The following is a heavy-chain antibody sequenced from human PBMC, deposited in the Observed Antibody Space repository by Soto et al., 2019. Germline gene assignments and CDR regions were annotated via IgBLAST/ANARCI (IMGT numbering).Heavy chain of an antibody. V-gene: IGHV3-48*01. D-gene: IGHD2-15*01. J-gene: IGHJ6*03. Sequence: GGALRLSCAASGFTFSRYYMNWVRPAPGKGLEWVSYISSSSSTIYYADSVRGRFTISRDNAKNSLYLQMNSLRAEDTAVYYCARGNPDAADYYYYYIDVWGKGTTVTV. CDR3: ARGNPDAADYYYYYIDV. CDR1: GFTFSRYY. CDR2: ISSSSSTI.